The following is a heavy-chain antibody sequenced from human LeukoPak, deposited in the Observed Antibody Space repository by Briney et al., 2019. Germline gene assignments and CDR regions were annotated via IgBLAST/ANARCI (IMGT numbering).Heavy chain of an antibody. CDR1: GGSIGIDDYY. V-gene: IGHV4-30-2*01. CDR2: IYHRGTT. J-gene: IGHJ6*03. D-gene: IGHD5-24*01. Sequence: SETLSLTCTVSGGSIGIDDYYWTWIRQPPGKGLEWIGYIYHRGTTYYNPSLESRVTISVDRSKNQFSLKLSSVTAADTAMFYCARVRDPYYYYMDVWGKGTTVTVSS. CDR3: ARVRDPYYYYMDV.